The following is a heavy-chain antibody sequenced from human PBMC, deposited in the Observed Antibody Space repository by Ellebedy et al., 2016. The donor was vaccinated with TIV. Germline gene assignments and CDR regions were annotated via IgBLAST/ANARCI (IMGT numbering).Heavy chain of an antibody. CDR1: GGSISSYY. CDR3: ARDSGGAAFDI. CDR2: IYYSGST. D-gene: IGHD3-16*01. J-gene: IGHJ3*02. Sequence: MPSETLSLTCTVSGGSISSYYWSWIRQPPGKGLEWIGYIYYSGSTNYNPSLKSRVTISLDTSKNQSKNQFSLKLSSVTAADTAVYYCARDSGGAAFDIWGQGTMVTVSS. V-gene: IGHV4-59*01.